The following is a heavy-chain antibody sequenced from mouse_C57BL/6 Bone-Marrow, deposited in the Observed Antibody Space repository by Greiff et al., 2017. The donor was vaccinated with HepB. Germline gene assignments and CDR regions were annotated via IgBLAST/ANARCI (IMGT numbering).Heavy chain of an antibody. CDR2: IHPNSGST. D-gene: IGHD2-14*01. Sequence: QVQLQQPGAELVKPGASVKLSCKASGYTFTSYWMHWVKQRPGQGLEWIGMIHPNSGSTNYNEKFKSKATLTVDKSSSTAYMQLSSLTSEDSAVYDCARFGGVRGGGGLYYYAMDDWGQGTSVTVAS. V-gene: IGHV1-64*01. CDR1: GYTFTSYW. J-gene: IGHJ4*01. CDR3: ARFGGVRGGGGLYYYAMDD.